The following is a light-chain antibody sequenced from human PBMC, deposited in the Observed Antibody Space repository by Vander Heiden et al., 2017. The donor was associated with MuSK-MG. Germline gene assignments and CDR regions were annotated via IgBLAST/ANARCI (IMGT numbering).Light chain of an antibody. Sequence: AIQMTQSPSSLSASVGDRVTITCRASQGIRNDLGWYQQKPGKAPKLLIYAASSLQSGVPSRFSGSGSGTDFTLTISSLKPEDFATYYCRQDDSYRSTFGGGTKVEIK. CDR1: QGIRND. CDR2: AAS. V-gene: IGKV1-6*01. J-gene: IGKJ4*01. CDR3: RQDDSYRST.